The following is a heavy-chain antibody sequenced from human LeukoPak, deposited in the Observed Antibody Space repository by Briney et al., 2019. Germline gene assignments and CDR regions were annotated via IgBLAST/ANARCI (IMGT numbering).Heavy chain of an antibody. CDR3: ARDGIPYYYDSSGNLFFGY. Sequence: ASVKVSCKASGYTFTGYHMHWVRQAPGQGLEWMGIINPSGGSTSYAQKFQGRVTMTRDTSTSTVYIELSSLRSEDTAVYYCARDGIPYYYDSSGNLFFGYWGQGTLVTVSS. V-gene: IGHV1-46*01. D-gene: IGHD3-22*01. CDR2: INPSGGST. J-gene: IGHJ4*02. CDR1: GYTFTGYH.